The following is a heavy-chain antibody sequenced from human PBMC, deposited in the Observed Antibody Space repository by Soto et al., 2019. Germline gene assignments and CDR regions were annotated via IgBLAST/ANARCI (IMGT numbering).Heavy chain of an antibody. D-gene: IGHD3-9*01. CDR3: ARDFQVSWPYYDILTGYYYYYGMDV. Sequence: VQLVESGGGVVQPGRSLRLSCAASGFTFSSYGMNWVRQAPGKGLEWVSSISSSSSYIYYADSVKGRFTISRDNAKNSLYLQMNSLRAEDTAVYYCARDFQVSWPYYDILTGYYYYYGMDVWGQGTTVTVSS. CDR2: ISSSSSYI. CDR1: GFTFSSYG. J-gene: IGHJ6*02. V-gene: IGHV3-21*01.